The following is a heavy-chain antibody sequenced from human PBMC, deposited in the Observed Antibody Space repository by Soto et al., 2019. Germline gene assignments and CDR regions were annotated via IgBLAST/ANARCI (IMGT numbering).Heavy chain of an antibody. CDR2: VGGSGDST. J-gene: IGHJ4*02. CDR3: ENSPLRYRCDGSGYTPHSCAY. V-gene: IGHV3-23*01. D-gene: IGHD5-12*01. CDR1: GFTFSNYA. Sequence: EVQLLDSGGGLVQPGGSLRLSCAASGFTFSNYAMSWVRQAPGKGLEWVSGVGGSGDSTYYADSVKGRFTISRDNSKDTLYLQLNSQRAADTAVYYCENSPLRYRCDGSGYTPHSCAYWGQGTLVTAPS.